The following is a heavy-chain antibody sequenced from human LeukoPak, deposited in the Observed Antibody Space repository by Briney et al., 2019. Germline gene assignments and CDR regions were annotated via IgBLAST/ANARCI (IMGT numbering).Heavy chain of an antibody. D-gene: IGHD5-18*01. CDR2: IQYDGSNK. Sequence: GGSLRLSCAASGFTFSSYGMHWVRQAPGKGLEWVAFIQYDGSNKYYADSVKGRFTISRDNSRNTVHLQKNSLRGEDTAVYSCAKDHSRGYSHGPFDXWGXXXXVT. CDR1: GFTFSSYG. J-gene: IGHJ4*01. V-gene: IGHV3-30*02. CDR3: AKDHSRGYSHGPFDX.